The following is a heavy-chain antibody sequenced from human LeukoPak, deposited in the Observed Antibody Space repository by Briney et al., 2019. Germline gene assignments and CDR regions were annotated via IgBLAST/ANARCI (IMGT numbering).Heavy chain of an antibody. CDR3: AREHNSGYYLDY. CDR1: GFTFSSYE. Sequence: PGGSLRLSCAASGFTFSSYEMNWVRQAPGKGLEWVSYISSSGSTIYYADSVKGRFTISRDNSKNTLYLQMNSLRAEDTAVYYCAREHNSGYYLDYWGQGTLVTVSS. J-gene: IGHJ4*02. CDR2: ISSSGSTI. V-gene: IGHV3-48*03. D-gene: IGHD1-26*01.